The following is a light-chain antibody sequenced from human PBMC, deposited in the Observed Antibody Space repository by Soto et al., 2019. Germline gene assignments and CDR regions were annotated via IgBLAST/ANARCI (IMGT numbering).Light chain of an antibody. CDR1: QSISTH. V-gene: IGKV1-5*01. CDR3: QHYNSYSEA. CDR2: AAS. J-gene: IGKJ1*01. Sequence: DTVTIACRASQSISTHLNWYQQKPGKAPNLLIYAASNLHGGVPSRFSGSESGTEFTLTISSLQPDDFATYYCQHYNSYSEAFGQGTKVDIK.